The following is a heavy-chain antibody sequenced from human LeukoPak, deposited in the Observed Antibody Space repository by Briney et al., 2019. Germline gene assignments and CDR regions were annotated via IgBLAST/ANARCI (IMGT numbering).Heavy chain of an antibody. CDR1: GGSFSGYY. V-gene: IGHV4-34*01. D-gene: IGHD3-22*01. Sequence: SETLSLTCAVCGGSFSGYYWSWIRQPPGKGLEWIGEINHSGSTNYNPSLKSRVTISVDTSKNQFSLKLSSVTAADTAVYYCARARDDSSGYYYVTVDYWGQGTLVTVSS. CDR3: ARARDDSSGYYYVTVDY. J-gene: IGHJ4*02. CDR2: INHSGST.